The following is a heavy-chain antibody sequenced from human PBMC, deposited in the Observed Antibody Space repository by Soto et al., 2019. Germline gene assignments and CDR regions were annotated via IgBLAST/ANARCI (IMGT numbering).Heavy chain of an antibody. CDR2: IIPVFGTT. CDR1: GDSFGSYA. V-gene: IGHV1-69*01. CDR3: AREPFGRFDP. D-gene: IGHD3-10*01. J-gene: IGHJ5*02. Sequence: QMQLVQSGPKVKKPGSSVKVSCKASGDSFGSYAVSWVRQAPGQGLEWMGAIIPVFGTTNYTQKFQGRVTITADDSTTTAYMELSSLRSDDTAVYYCAREPFGRFDPWGQGTLVTVSS.